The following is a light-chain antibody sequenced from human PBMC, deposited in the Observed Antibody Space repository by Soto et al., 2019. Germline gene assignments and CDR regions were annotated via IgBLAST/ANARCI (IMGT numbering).Light chain of an antibody. CDR2: AAS. Sequence: AIQLTQSPSSLSASVGDRVTITCRASQDITSALAWYQQKPGKAPNLLIYAASSLKSGGPSRFSGSGSRTDFTLTISSLQPEDFATYDCQQFNSYVITFGQGTRLETK. CDR3: QQFNSYVIT. V-gene: IGKV1-13*02. J-gene: IGKJ5*01. CDR1: QDITSA.